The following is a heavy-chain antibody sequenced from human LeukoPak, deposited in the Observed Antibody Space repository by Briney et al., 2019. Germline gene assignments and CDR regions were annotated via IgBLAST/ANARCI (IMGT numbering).Heavy chain of an antibody. D-gene: IGHD2-2*02. J-gene: IGHJ4*02. V-gene: IGHV3-33*06. Sequence: PGRSLRLSCAASGFIFSNFGMHWVRQAPGKGLEWVAVIWYDGTNKYYADSVKGRFTISRDNSKNTLYLQMDSLRAEDRAVYYCAKGGSHVSGWLYGASDYWGQGTLVTVSS. CDR1: GFIFSNFG. CDR3: AKGGSHVSGWLYGASDY. CDR2: IWYDGTNK.